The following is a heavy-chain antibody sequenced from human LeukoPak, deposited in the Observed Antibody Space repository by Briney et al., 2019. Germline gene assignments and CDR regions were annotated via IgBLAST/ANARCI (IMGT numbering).Heavy chain of an antibody. CDR3: VRGVGGEYFYFDR. V-gene: IGHV4-30-4*07. D-gene: IGHD1-26*01. J-gene: IGHJ4*02. Sequence: PSETLSPTCAVSGDSISSDGPSWSWLRQPPGKGLEWVGYIYHSGAAYHTPSLKSRLALSVDTSNNQFSLRLRSVTAADTAVYYCVRGVGGEYFYFDRWGQGALVTVSA. CDR1: GDSISSDGPS. CDR2: IYHSGAA.